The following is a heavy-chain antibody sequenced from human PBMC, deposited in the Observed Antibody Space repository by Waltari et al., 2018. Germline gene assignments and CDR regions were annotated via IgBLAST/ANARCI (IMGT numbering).Heavy chain of an antibody. CDR1: GFTFDDYA. CDR3: AKDEVITMVRGVIGAFDI. Sequence: EVQLVESGGGLVQPGRSLRLSCAASGFTFDDYAMHWVRQAPGKGLEWVSGISWNSGSIGYADSVKGRFTISRDNAKNSLYLQMNSLRAEDTALYYCAKDEVITMVRGVIGAFDIWGQGTMVTVSS. J-gene: IGHJ3*02. D-gene: IGHD3-10*01. CDR2: ISWNSGSI. V-gene: IGHV3-9*01.